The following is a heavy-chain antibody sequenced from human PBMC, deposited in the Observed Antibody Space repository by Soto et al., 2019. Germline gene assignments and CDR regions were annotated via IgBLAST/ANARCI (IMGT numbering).Heavy chain of an antibody. V-gene: IGHV2-5*02. CDR1: GFSLSTSGVG. Sequence: QITLKESGPPLVKPTQTLTLTCTFSGFSLSTSGVGVGWIRQPPGKALEWLALIYWDDDKRYSPSLKSRLTITKDTSKNQVVLTMTNMDPVDTATYYCAHSSGSYGGYYYYGMDVWGQGTTVTVSS. J-gene: IGHJ6*02. CDR2: IYWDDDK. D-gene: IGHD1-26*01. CDR3: AHSSGSYGGYYYYGMDV.